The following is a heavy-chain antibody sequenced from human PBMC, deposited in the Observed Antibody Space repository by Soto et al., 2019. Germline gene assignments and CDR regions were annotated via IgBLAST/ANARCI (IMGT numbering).Heavy chain of an antibody. CDR1: RYGFTSCG. J-gene: IGHJ4*02. Sequence: QVHLLQSGAEGKNPWASVKGSCKDCRYGFTSCGINWVRQAPGQAREWMAWISAHNVNTNYAQKLQGRFTGTRDTSTSTAYMELRSLRSDVTAVDYCGRGRYRDYWGQVALVTVSS. CDR3: GRGRYRDY. CDR2: ISAHNVNT. D-gene: IGHD1-1*01. V-gene: IGHV1-18*01.